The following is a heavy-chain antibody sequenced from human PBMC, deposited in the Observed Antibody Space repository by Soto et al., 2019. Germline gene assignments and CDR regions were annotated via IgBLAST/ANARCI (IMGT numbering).Heavy chain of an antibody. J-gene: IGHJ6*02. CDR3: AKDEGWRIQLWLGSYGLDV. D-gene: IGHD5-18*01. Sequence: QVQLDESGGGVVQPGRSLRLSCEASGFTFSGYGMHWVRQAPGKGLEWVAVISYEGSTQYYAESVKGRFTISRDNAKNTLCLQMNGLRVEDTGIYYCAKDEGWRIQLWLGSYGLDVWGHGTTVTVSS. CDR1: GFTFSGYG. CDR2: ISYEGSTQ. V-gene: IGHV3-30*18.